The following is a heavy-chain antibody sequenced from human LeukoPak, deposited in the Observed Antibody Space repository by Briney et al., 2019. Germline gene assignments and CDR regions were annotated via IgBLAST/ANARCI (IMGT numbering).Heavy chain of an antibody. D-gene: IGHD1-26*01. CDR3: ARGSYSYYFDY. V-gene: IGHV4-59*01. CDR1: GGSISSYS. Sequence: SETLSLTYTVSGGSISSYSWSWFRQPPGKGLEWIGCIYSSGSTNYNPSLKSRVTISVDTSKNQFSLKLSSVTAADTAVYYCARGSYSYYFDYWGQGTLVTVSP. J-gene: IGHJ4*02. CDR2: IYSSGST.